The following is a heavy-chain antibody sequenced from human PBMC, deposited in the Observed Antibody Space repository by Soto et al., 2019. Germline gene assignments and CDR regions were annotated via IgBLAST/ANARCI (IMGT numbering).Heavy chain of an antibody. Sequence: SVKVSCKASGGTFSSYAISWVRQPPGQGLEWMGGIIPIFGTANYAQKFQGRVTITADESTSTTYMELSSLRSEDTAVYYCASGVTIVRGVWNWFDPWGQGTLVTVSS. V-gene: IGHV1-69*13. D-gene: IGHD3-10*01. CDR1: GGTFSSYA. J-gene: IGHJ5*02. CDR2: IIPIFGTA. CDR3: ASGVTIVRGVWNWFDP.